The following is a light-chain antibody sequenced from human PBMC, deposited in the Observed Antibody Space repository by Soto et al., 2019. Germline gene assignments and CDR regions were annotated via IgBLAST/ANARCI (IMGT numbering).Light chain of an antibody. V-gene: IGKV1-39*01. J-gene: IGKJ2*01. CDR3: QQSYSTPYT. Sequence: DIQMTQSPSSLSASVGDRVTITCRARQTITSSLNWYQQKPGKAPKLLIYAASSLQSGVPSRFSGSGYGTDVSLTISSLQPEDFATYYCQQSYSTPYTFDQGAKLEI. CDR2: AAS. CDR1: QTITSS.